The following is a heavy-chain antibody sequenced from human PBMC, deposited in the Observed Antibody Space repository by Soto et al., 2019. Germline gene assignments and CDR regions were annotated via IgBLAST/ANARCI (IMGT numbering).Heavy chain of an antibody. D-gene: IGHD5-12*01. CDR3: ARDLWLGYLDYYYGMDV. J-gene: IGHJ6*02. CDR1: GFTFSSYA. V-gene: IGHV3-30-3*01. CDR2: ISYDGSNK. Sequence: GGSLRLSCAASGFTFSSYAMHWVRQAPGKGLEWVAVISYDGSNKYYADSVKGRFTISRDNSKNTLYLQMNSLRAEDTAVYYCARDLWLGYLDYYYGMDVWGQGTTVTVSS.